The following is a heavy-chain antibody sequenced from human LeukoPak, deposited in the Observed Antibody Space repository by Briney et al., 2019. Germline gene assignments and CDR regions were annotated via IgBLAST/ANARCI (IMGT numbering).Heavy chain of an antibody. Sequence: KPSETLSLTCAVSGGSISSSNWWSWIRQPPGKGLEWIGEINHSGSTNYNPSLKSRVTISVDTSKNQFSLKLSSVTAADTAVYYCARGRGYSYGSLDYWGQGTLVTVSS. CDR3: ARGRGYSYGSLDY. CDR1: GGSISSSNW. V-gene: IGHV4-4*02. D-gene: IGHD5-18*01. J-gene: IGHJ4*02. CDR2: INHSGST.